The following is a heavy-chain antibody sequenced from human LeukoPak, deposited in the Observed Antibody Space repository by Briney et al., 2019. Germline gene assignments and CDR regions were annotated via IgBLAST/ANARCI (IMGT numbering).Heavy chain of an antibody. V-gene: IGHV3-20*01. CDR3: ARLAAARPRADYYFSMDV. Sequence: PGGSLRLSCAVSGFAFDDYGMSWVRQAPRQGLELVSGINWNGGSTGDAASVKGRSTISRYRPKTSLYLKMNSLRAEDTALYHRARLAAARPRADYYFSMDVWGKGNTVT. CDR1: GFAFDDYG. CDR2: INWNGGST. D-gene: IGHD6-6*01. J-gene: IGHJ6*03.